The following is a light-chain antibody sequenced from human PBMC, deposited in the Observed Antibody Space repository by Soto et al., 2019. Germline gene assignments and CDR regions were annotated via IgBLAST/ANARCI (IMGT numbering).Light chain of an antibody. CDR1: QSVSSY. CDR3: QQRSNWPENLT. CDR2: DAS. Sequence: EIVLTQSPATLSLSPGERATLSCRASQSVSSYLAWYQQNPGQAPRLLIYDASNRATGIPARFSGSGSGTDFTLTISSLEPEDFAVYYCQQRSNWPENLTFGGGTKVEIK. J-gene: IGKJ4*01. V-gene: IGKV3-11*01.